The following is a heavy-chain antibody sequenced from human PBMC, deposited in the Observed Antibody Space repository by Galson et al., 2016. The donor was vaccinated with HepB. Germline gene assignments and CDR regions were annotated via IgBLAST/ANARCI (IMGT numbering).Heavy chain of an antibody. CDR3: ARHALLGAKDFHN. D-gene: IGHD1-26*01. J-gene: IGHJ4*02. Sequence: GGPITNNYYWAWIRQSPGKGLEWIGSLHHGGTTYYNPSLMSRFTTSVDTSKNQFSLNLNSVTAADTAVYYCARHALLGAKDFHNWGQGTLVTVS. V-gene: IGHV4-39*01. CDR2: LHHGGTT. CDR1: GGPITNNYY.